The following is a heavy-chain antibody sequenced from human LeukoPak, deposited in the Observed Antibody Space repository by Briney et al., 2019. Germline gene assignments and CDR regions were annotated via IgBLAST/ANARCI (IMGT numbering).Heavy chain of an antibody. CDR3: VRTSSLFDY. V-gene: IGHV3-23*01. D-gene: IGHD1-7*01. Sequence: PGGSLRLSCAASGFTFSSYAMSWVRQAPGKGLEWVSTISESDGRTLYADSAKGRFTISRDNSKNTLFLQMNSLRAEDTAVYYCVRTSSLFDYWGQGILVTVSS. CDR1: GFTFSSYA. J-gene: IGHJ4*02. CDR2: ISESDGRT.